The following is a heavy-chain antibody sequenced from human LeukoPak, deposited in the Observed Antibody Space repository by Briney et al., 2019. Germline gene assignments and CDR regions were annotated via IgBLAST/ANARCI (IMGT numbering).Heavy chain of an antibody. CDR3: ARHMRALWSVRGVLNWFDP. CDR2: IYISGSI. V-gene: IGHV4-4*07. CDR1: GDSISSYY. Sequence: PSETLSLTCTVSGDSISSYYWSWIRQPAGKGLEWIGRIYISGSIDYNPSLKRRVAMSVDPSKNQLSLELSSVTAADTAVYYCARHMRALWSVRGVLNWFDPWGQGTLVTVSS. J-gene: IGHJ5*02. D-gene: IGHD3-10*01.